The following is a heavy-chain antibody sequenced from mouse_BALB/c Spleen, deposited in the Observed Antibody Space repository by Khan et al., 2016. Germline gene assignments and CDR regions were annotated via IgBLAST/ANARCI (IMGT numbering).Heavy chain of an antibody. Sequence: VQLKESGPGLVKPSQSLSLTCTVTDYSITSEFAWNWIRQFPGNKLEWMGYISYSGSTSYNPSLKSRISITRDTSKNQFFLQLNSVTTEDTATYFCATGYGAFWYFDVWGAGTAVSVSS. J-gene: IGHJ1*01. CDR1: DYSITSEFA. D-gene: IGHD2-2*01. CDR3: ATGYGAFWYFDV. V-gene: IGHV3-2*02. CDR2: ISYSGST.